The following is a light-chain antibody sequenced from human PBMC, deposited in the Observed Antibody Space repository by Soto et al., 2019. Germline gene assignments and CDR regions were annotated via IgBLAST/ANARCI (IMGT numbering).Light chain of an antibody. J-gene: IGLJ1*01. V-gene: IGLV1-44*01. CDR2: NNN. CDR3: AAWDDSLNGYV. Sequence: QSVLTHPPSASGTPGQMVTISCSGGSSNIGTNAVNWYQQLPGTAPKLLIYNNNQRPSGVPDRFSGSKSGTSASLAISGLQSEDEADYYCAAWDDSLNGYVFGTGTKVTVL. CDR1: SSNIGTNA.